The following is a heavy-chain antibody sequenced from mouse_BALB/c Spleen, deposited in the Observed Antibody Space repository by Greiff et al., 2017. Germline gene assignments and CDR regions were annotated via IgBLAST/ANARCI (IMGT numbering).Heavy chain of an antibody. J-gene: IGHJ4*01. V-gene: IGHV2-9*02. CDR2: IWAGGST. Sequence: VNVVESGPGLVAPSQSLSITCTVSGFSLTSYGVHWVRQPPGKGLEWLGVIWAGGSTNYNSALMSRLSISKDNSKSQVFLKMNSLQTDDTAMYYCASFITTATFYYAMDYWGQGTSVTVSS. CDR1: GFSLTSYG. D-gene: IGHD1-2*01. CDR3: ASFITTATFYYAMDY.